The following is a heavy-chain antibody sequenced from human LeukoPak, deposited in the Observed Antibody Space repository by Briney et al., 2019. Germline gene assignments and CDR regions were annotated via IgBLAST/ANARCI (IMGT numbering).Heavy chain of an antibody. CDR3: ARVPTRLPVHYPYFDY. V-gene: IGHV3-74*01. J-gene: IGHJ4*02. Sequence: GGSLRLSCAASGFTFSSHWMHWVRQAPGKGLVWVSRITSDGTSTIYANSVKGRFTISRDNAKNALYLQTNSLRAEDTAVYYCARVPTRLPVHYPYFDYWGQGALVTVSS. D-gene: IGHD6-6*01. CDR2: ITSDGTST. CDR1: GFTFSSHW.